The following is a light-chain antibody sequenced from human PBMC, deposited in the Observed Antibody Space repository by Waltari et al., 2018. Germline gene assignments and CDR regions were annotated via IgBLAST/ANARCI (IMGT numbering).Light chain of an antibody. CDR1: HDIGNY. CDR2: GTS. CDR3: QQYHSLPPMFT. Sequence: DIQMTQSPSSLSASVGDRVTITCQASHDIGNYLNWYQQKPGKAPKLLIYGTSNLETEVPSRFSGSGSGTDFTFTINSLQPEDIATYYCQQYHSLPPMFTFGQGTKLEIK. J-gene: IGKJ2*01. V-gene: IGKV1-33*01.